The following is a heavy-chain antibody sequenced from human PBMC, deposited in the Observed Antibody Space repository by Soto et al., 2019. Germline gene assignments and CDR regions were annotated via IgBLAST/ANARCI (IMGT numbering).Heavy chain of an antibody. CDR1: GFTFSSCT. V-gene: IGHV3-21*01. J-gene: IGHJ6*02. CDR3: SGCSGGACHQNYGMDV. CDR2: ISPSTRHI. D-gene: IGHD2-15*01. Sequence: EVHLVESGGGLVKPGGSLRLSCAVSGFTFSSCTMNWVRQAPGKGLEWVSSISPSTRHIYYADSVKGRCTISRDNAKNSLFLQMNSLRAEDTAVYYCSGCSGGACHQNYGMDVWGQGTTVTVSS.